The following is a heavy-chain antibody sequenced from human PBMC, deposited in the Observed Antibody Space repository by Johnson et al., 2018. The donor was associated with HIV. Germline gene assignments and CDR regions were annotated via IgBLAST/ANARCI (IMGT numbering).Heavy chain of an antibody. Sequence: QVQLVESGGGVVQPGRSLRLSCAVSGFTLTNYGIHWVRQAPDKGLEWVALISYDGSNTYYADSVRGRFTLSRDISKNTVYLQMNRLRAEDTAVYYCAREGGAVASRGFDIWGQGTMVTVSS. CDR2: ISYDGSNT. D-gene: IGHD6-19*01. CDR3: AREGGAVASRGFDI. J-gene: IGHJ3*02. V-gene: IGHV3-30*03. CDR1: GFTLTNYG.